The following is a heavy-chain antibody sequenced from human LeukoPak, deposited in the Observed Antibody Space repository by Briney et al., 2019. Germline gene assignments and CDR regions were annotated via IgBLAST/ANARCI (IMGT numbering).Heavy chain of an antibody. CDR2: IRYDGSNK. D-gene: IGHD3-22*01. J-gene: IGHJ5*02. CDR3: AKDLKRITMIVVVTDWFDP. Sequence: PGGSLRLSCAASGFTFSSYGMYWIRQAPGKGLEWVAFIRYDGSNKYYADSVKGRFTISRDNSKNTLYLQMNSLRAEDTAVYYCAKDLKRITMIVVVTDWFDPWGQGTLVTVSS. V-gene: IGHV3-30*02. CDR1: GFTFSSYG.